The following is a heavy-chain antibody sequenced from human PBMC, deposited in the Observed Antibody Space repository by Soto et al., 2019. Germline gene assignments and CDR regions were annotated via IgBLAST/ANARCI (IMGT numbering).Heavy chain of an antibody. CDR2: ISGSGDYT. J-gene: IGHJ3*02. CDR1: GFTFSSFA. D-gene: IGHD6-19*01. CDR3: AKFPIESSGWYPTGAFDI. Sequence: EVQLLKSWGGLVQPGGSLRLSCAASGFTFSSFAMSWVRQAPGKGLEWVSAISGSGDYTYYADSVKGRFTISRDTSKNKLYLQMNSLRAEDTAVYYCAKFPIESSGWYPTGAFDIWGQGTMVTVSS. V-gene: IGHV3-23*01.